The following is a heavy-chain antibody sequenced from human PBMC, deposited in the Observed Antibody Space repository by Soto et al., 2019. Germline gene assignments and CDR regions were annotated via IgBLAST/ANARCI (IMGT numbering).Heavy chain of an antibody. CDR2: ITDTGGDA. V-gene: IGHV3-23*01. D-gene: IGHD3-10*01. J-gene: IGHJ4*02. CDR1: GLTFGSRA. Sequence: EVQLLESGGDLKQPGGSLRLSCVASGLTFGSRAMSWVRQAPGEGLQWVSTITDTGGDAKYADSVRGRFVISRDNSKKTLYLQMTSFTAEDSAMYYCARGSTDSYPGSRIFDFWGRGTLVTVSS. CDR3: ARGSTDSYPGSRIFDF.